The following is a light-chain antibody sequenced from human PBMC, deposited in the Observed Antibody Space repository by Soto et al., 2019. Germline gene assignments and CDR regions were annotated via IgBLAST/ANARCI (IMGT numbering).Light chain of an antibody. J-gene: IGKJ1*01. CDR1: QSVSSR. V-gene: IGKV3-15*01. Sequence: EIVMTQSAATLSVSPGERATLSWWASQSVSSRLAWYQQKPGQAPRLLIYGASTRATGIPARFSGSGSGKEFTLNISSLQSEDFAVYYCQQYDNWPPAWTFGQGTKVDIK. CDR2: GAS. CDR3: QQYDNWPPAWT.